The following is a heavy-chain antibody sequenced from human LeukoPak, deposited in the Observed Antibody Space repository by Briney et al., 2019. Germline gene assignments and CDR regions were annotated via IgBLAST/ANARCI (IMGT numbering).Heavy chain of an antibody. J-gene: IGHJ5*02. D-gene: IGHD1-26*01. Sequence: SQTLSLTCAISGDSDSSNGAAWNWIRQSPSRGLEWLGRTYYRSKWHSDYALSVQSRITINPDTSKNQFSLQLNSVTPEDTAVYYCARDLSGVVGPTRAWFDPWGQGTLVTVSS. CDR3: ARDLSGVVGPTRAWFDP. CDR2: TYYRSKWHS. CDR1: GDSDSSNGAA. V-gene: IGHV6-1*01.